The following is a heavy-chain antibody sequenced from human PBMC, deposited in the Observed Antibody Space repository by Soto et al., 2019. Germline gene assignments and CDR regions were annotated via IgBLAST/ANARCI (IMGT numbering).Heavy chain of an antibody. CDR1: GFTFSDYY. J-gene: IGHJ6*02. CDR2: ISSSGSTI. CDR3: ARFNYYGSGSYYSIYYYYGMDV. Sequence: VGSLRLSCAASGFTFSDYYMSWIRQAPGKGLEWVSYISSSGSTIYYADSVKGRFTISRDNAKNSLYLQMNSLRAEDTAVYYCARFNYYGSGSYYSIYYYYGMDVWGQGTTVTVSS. D-gene: IGHD3-10*01. V-gene: IGHV3-11*01.